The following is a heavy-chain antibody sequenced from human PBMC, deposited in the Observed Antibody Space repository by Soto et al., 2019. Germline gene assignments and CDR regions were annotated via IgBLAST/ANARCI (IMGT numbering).Heavy chain of an antibody. CDR1: GFTVSSSY. D-gene: IGHD3-10*01. J-gene: IGHJ3*02. V-gene: IGHV3-66*01. CDR2: FYSGGTT. Sequence: GGSLRLSCAASGFTVSSSYMSWVRQAPGKGLEWVSVFYSGGTTYYADSVKGRVTISRDNSENTLYLQINSLRAEDTAVYYCARDRGDGFDAFDIWGQGTMVTV. CDR3: ARDRGDGFDAFDI.